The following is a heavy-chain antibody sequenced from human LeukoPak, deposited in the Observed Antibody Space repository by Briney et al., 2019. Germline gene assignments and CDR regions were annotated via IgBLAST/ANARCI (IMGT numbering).Heavy chain of an antibody. CDR3: ARAANTAAGTPTLAIDY. J-gene: IGHJ4*02. D-gene: IGHD6-13*01. CDR2: IPSTSSYT. V-gene: IGHV3-11*05. CDR1: GFTFSDYY. Sequence: GGSLRLSCVASGFTFSDYYMSWIRQAPGKGLEWVSYIPSTSSYTSYADSVKSRFTISRDNAKNSLYLQMNSLRAEDTAVYYCARAANTAAGTPTLAIDYWGQGTLVTVSS.